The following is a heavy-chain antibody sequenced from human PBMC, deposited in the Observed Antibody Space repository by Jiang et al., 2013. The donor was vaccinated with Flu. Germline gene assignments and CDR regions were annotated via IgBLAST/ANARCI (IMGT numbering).Heavy chain of an antibody. CDR1: Y. Sequence: YWSWIRQPPGKGLEWIGEINHSGSTNYNPSLKSRVTISVDTSKNQFSLKLSSVTAADTAVYYCASGVITMVRGALYYYYGMDVWGQGTTVTVSS. V-gene: IGHV4-34*01. CDR3: ASGVITMVRGALYYYYGMDV. D-gene: IGHD3-10*01. J-gene: IGHJ6*02. CDR2: INHSGST.